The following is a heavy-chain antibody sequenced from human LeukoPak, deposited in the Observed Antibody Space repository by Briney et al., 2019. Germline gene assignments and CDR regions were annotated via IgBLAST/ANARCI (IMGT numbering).Heavy chain of an antibody. Sequence: SETLSLTCTVSGGSISSSGYYWSWIRQPAGKGLEWIGRIYTSGSTNYNPSLKSRVTMSVDTSKNQFSLKLSSVTAADTAVYYCARVADQWLDFDYWGQGTLVTVSS. D-gene: IGHD6-19*01. J-gene: IGHJ4*02. V-gene: IGHV4-61*02. CDR2: IYTSGST. CDR3: ARVADQWLDFDY. CDR1: GGSISSSGYY.